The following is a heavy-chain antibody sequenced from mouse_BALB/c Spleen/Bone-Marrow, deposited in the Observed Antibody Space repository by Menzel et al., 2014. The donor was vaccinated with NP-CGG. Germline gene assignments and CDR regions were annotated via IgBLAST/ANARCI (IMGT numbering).Heavy chain of an antibody. CDR3: ARGGNWEDFDY. CDR2: ISSGSSTI. Sequence: EVKLVEPGGGLVQPGGSRKLSCAASGFTFSSFGMHWVRQAPERGLEWVAYISSGSSTIFYADTVKGRFTISRDNPKNTLFLQMASLRSEDTAMYYCARGGNWEDFDYWGQGTTLTVSS. CDR1: GFTFSSFG. V-gene: IGHV5-17*02. D-gene: IGHD4-1*01. J-gene: IGHJ2*01.